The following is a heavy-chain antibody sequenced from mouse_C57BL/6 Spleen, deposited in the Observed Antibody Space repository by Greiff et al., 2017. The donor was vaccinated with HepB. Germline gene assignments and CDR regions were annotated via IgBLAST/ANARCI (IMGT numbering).Heavy chain of an antibody. V-gene: IGHV1-59*01. CDR1: GYTFTSYW. CDR2: IDPSDSYT. J-gene: IGHJ4*01. CDR3: ARGYDYDVGYAMDY. Sequence: VQLQQPGAELVRPGTSVKLSCKASGYTFTSYWMHWVKQRPGQGLEWIGVIDPSDSYTNYNQKFKGKATLTVDTSSSTAYMQLSSLTSEDSAVYYCARGYDYDVGYAMDYWGQGTSVTVSS. D-gene: IGHD2-4*01.